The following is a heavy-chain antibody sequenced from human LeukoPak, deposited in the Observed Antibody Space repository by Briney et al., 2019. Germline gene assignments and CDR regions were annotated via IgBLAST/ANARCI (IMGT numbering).Heavy chain of an antibody. D-gene: IGHD2-21*02. Sequence: SETLSLTCAVYGGSFSGYYWSWIRQPPGKGLEWIGEINHSGSTNYNPSLKSRVTISVDTSKNQFSLKLSSVTAADTAVYYCARGLVVTAGGAFDYWGQGTLATVSS. CDR3: ARGLVVTAGGAFDY. J-gene: IGHJ4*02. CDR1: GGSFSGYY. CDR2: INHSGST. V-gene: IGHV4-34*01.